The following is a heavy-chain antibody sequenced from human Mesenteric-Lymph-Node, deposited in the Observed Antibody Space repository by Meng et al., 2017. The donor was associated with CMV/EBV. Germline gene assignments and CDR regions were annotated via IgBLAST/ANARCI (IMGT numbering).Heavy chain of an antibody. CDR2: INHSGSN. Sequence: QGQLQQWGAGLLKPAETLSLTCAVHGGACSGYYWSWISQPPGKGLEWIGEINHSGSNNYNPSLKSRVNISVDTSKNQFSLKLSSVTAADTAVYYCARHQRWLKSEGGFNYWGQGTLVTVSS. J-gene: IGHJ4*02. CDR1: GGACSGYY. CDR3: ARHQRWLKSEGGFNY. D-gene: IGHD4-23*01. V-gene: IGHV4-34*01.